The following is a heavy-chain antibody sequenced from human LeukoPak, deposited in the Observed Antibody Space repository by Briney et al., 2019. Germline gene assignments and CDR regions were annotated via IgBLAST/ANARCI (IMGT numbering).Heavy chain of an antibody. CDR3: ARGYPMDWNYFDY. V-gene: IGHV1-46*01. J-gene: IGHJ4*02. D-gene: IGHD3/OR15-3a*01. CDR1: GYTFTGYY. Sequence: ASVKVSCKASGYTFTGYYIHWVRQAPGQGLEWMGIINPSDRSTSSAQKFQGRVTMTRDTSTSTVYMELSSLRSEDTAVYYCARGYPMDWNYFDYWGQGMLVTVSS. CDR2: INPSDRST.